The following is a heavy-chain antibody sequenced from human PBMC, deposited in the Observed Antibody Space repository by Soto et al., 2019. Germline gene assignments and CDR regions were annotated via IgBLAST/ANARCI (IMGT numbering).Heavy chain of an antibody. V-gene: IGHV3-23*01. CDR1: GFTFSSYA. J-gene: IGHJ4*02. CDR3: AKAISEYYAPLDH. Sequence: GGSLRLSCAASGFTFSSYAMSWVRQAPGKGLEWVSVISGSGGDTYYADSVKGRFTISRDNSKNTLYVQMNSLRAEDTAVYYCAKAISEYYAPLDHWGPGTLVTVSS. D-gene: IGHD3-22*01. CDR2: ISGSGGDT.